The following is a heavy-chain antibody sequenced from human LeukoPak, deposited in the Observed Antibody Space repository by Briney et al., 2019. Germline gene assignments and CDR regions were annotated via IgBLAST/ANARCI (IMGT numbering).Heavy chain of an antibody. CDR1: GFTFSSYS. J-gene: IGHJ3*02. D-gene: IGHD2-15*01. Sequence: GGSLRLSCAASGFTFSSYSMNWVRQAPGKGLEWVSSISSSSSYIYYADSVKGRFTISRDNAKNSLYLQMNSLRAEDTAVYYRARGLPIVVVVAATDAFDIWGQGTMVTVSS. CDR3: ARGLPIVVVVAATDAFDI. CDR2: ISSSSSYI. V-gene: IGHV3-21*01.